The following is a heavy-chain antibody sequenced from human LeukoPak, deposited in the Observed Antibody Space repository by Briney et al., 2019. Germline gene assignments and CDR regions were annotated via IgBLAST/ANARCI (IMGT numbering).Heavy chain of an antibody. CDR1: GGSFSGYY. D-gene: IGHD4-11*01. CDR2: INHSGST. J-gene: IGHJ4*02. V-gene: IGHV4-34*01. CDR3: ARGLTTYDY. Sequence: SGTLSLTCAVYGGSFSGYYWSWIRQPPGKGLEWIGEINHSGSTNYNPSLKSRVTISVDTSKNQFSLKLSSVTAADTAVYYCARGLTTYDYWGQGTLVTVSS.